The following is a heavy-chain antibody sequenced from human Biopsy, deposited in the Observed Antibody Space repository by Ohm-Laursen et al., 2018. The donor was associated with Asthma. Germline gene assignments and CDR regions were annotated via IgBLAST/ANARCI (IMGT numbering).Heavy chain of an antibody. CDR2: INAGNGNT. J-gene: IGHJ6*02. Sequence: VSVKVSCKTSGYTFISYAIHWVRQAPGQRLEWMGWINAGNGNTKYSQKFQGRVTITRDTSASTAYMELSSLRSEDTAVYYCARDLGTTRMDVWGQGTTVTVSS. V-gene: IGHV1-3*01. CDR3: ARDLGTTRMDV. CDR1: GYTFISYA. D-gene: IGHD1-1*01.